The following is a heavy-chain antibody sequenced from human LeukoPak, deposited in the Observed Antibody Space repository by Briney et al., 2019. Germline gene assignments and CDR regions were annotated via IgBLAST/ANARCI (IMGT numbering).Heavy chain of an antibody. J-gene: IGHJ4*02. CDR3: ARVINPSVCCGGTCPFDY. D-gene: IGHD2-15*01. Sequence: SETLSLTCTVSGGSISSYYWSWIRQPPGKGLEWIGYIYYSGRTNYSPSLKSRVTISVDTSKNQFSLKLSSVTAADTAVYYCARVINPSVCCGGTCPFDYWGQGTLVTVSS. V-gene: IGHV4-59*01. CDR1: GGSISSYY. CDR2: IYYSGRT.